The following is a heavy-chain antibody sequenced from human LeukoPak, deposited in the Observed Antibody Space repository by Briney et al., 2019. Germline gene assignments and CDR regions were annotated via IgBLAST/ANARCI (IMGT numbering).Heavy chain of an antibody. CDR1: GFTFSSYA. CDR2: ISGSGGST. Sequence: GGSLRLSCVASGFTFSSYAMSWVRQAPGKGLEWVSAISGSGGSTYYADSVKGRFTISRDNSKNTLYLQMNSLRAEDTAVYYCAKLVYYYDSSGYYWGQGTLVTVSS. CDR3: AKLVYYYDSSGYY. D-gene: IGHD3-22*01. V-gene: IGHV3-23*01. J-gene: IGHJ4*02.